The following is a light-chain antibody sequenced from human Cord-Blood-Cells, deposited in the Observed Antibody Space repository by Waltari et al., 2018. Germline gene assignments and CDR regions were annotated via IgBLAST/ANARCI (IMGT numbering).Light chain of an antibody. V-gene: IGLV1-44*01. CDR2: SNN. CDR1: SSNIGRNT. J-gene: IGLJ3*02. CDR3: AAWDDSLNGWV. Sequence: QSVLTQPPLASGTPGQRVTISCSGSSSNIGRNTVNWYQQLPGTAPKLLIYSNNQRPSGVPDRFSGSKSGTSASLAISGLQSEDEADYYCAAWDDSLNGWVFGGGTKLTVL.